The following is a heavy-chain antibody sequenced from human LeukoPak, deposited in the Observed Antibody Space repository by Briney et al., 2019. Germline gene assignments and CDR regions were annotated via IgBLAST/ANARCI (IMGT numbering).Heavy chain of an antibody. V-gene: IGHV3-30*19. CDR1: GFAFSSYG. CDR2: VSFDGRNK. Sequence: GGSLRLSCAASGFAFSSYGMHWVRQAPGKGLEWVSFVSFDGRNKNYADSVRGRFTISRDDSKNTHYLQMSSLRNEDTAVYFCAGIVGHTRSEFWGQGTLVTVSS. CDR3: AGIVGHTRSEF. D-gene: IGHD1-26*01. J-gene: IGHJ4*02.